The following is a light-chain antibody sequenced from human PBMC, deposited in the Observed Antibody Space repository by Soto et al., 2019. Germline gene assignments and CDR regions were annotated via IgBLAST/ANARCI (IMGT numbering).Light chain of an antibody. J-gene: IGKJ4*01. CDR1: QSVSTN. CDR2: DAS. Sequence: EIVLTQSPGTLSLSPGERATISCRASQSVSTNLAWYQQKPGQPPRLLIYDASTRATGIPARFRGSGSGTEFTLTISYLRPEDFAVYFCQQYHDWVTFGGGTKVDIK. V-gene: IGKV3D-15*01. CDR3: QQYHDWVT.